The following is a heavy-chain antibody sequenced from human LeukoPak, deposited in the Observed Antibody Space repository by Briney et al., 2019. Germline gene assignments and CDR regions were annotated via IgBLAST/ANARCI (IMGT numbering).Heavy chain of an antibody. J-gene: IGHJ4*02. V-gene: IGHV3-7*03. CDR2: INEDGTLK. D-gene: IGHD1-26*01. CDR3: TTNLQNRGVYSHFDY. Sequence: GGSLRLSCAASGFTFRTYWMSWVRQAPGKGLEWVANINEDGTLKLYVESVRGRFVISRDNVESSLSLEMNSLRTEDTAIYYCTTNLQNRGVYSHFDYWGQGTLITVSS. CDR1: GFTFRTYW.